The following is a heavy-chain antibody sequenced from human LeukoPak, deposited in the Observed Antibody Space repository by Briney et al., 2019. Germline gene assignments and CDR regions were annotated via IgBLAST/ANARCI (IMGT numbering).Heavy chain of an antibody. CDR3: ARDRRFLVGARSFDY. V-gene: IGHV1-18*01. Sequence: GASVKVSCKASGHTFTSYGISWVRQAPGQGLEWMGWISAYNGNTNYAQKLQGRVTMTTDTSTSTAYVELRSLRSDDTAVYYCARDRRFLVGARSFDYWGQGTLVTVSS. J-gene: IGHJ4*02. CDR1: GHTFTSYG. CDR2: ISAYNGNT. D-gene: IGHD1-26*01.